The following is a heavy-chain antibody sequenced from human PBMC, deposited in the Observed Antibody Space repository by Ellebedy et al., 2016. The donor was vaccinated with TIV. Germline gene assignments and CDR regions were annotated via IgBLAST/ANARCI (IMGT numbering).Heavy chain of an antibody. D-gene: IGHD3-10*01. J-gene: IGHJ5*02. CDR1: GGSFSGYH. Sequence: SETLSLXCAVYGGSFSGYHWTWIRQPPGKGLEWIGEINHSGSTNYNPSLKSRVTISVDTSKNQFSLKLNSVTAADTAVYYCARRGYGSGRYNWFDPWGQGTLVTVSS. CDR2: INHSGST. V-gene: IGHV4-34*01. CDR3: ARRGYGSGRYNWFDP.